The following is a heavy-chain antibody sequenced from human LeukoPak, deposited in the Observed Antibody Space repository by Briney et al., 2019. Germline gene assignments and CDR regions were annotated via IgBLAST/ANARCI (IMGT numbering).Heavy chain of an antibody. CDR1: GLSLTTTGMC. CDR2: IDWDADK. D-gene: IGHD3-22*01. J-gene: IGHJ4*02. Sequence: ESGPALVKPTQTLTLTCTFSGLSLTTTGMCVSWIRQPPGKALEWLARIDWDADKYYSTSLKTRLTISKDTSKNQVVLTMTNMDPVDTATYYYAHRRAWDSSGYYYGYWGQGTLVTVSS. CDR3: AHRRAWDSSGYYYGY. V-gene: IGHV2-70*12.